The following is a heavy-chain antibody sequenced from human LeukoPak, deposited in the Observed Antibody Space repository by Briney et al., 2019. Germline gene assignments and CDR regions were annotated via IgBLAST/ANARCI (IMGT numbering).Heavy chain of an antibody. CDR2: ISSSTSYT. V-gene: IGHV3-11*06. Sequence: GGSLRLSCAASRFTFSGYYLSWIRQAPGKGLEWVSYISSSTSYTNYADSVKGRFTISRDNAKNSLYLQMNSLRAEDTAVYYCARRGGSTATGYYFDYWGQGTLVTVSS. D-gene: IGHD3-10*01. CDR3: ARRGGSTATGYYFDY. J-gene: IGHJ4*02. CDR1: RFTFSGYY.